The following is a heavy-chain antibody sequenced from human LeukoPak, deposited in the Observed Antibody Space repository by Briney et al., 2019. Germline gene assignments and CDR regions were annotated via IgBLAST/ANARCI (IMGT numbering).Heavy chain of an antibody. Sequence: SETLSLTCAVYGGSFSDYYWTWIRQPPGKGLEWIGEINHSGRTNCNPSLKSRVISVDTSKIQFSLKLISVTTADTAVYYCTRAGGYSDSWGQGTLVTVSS. CDR2: INHSGRT. CDR3: TRAGGYSDS. D-gene: IGHD5-12*01. J-gene: IGHJ5*01. CDR1: GGSFSDYY. V-gene: IGHV4-34*01.